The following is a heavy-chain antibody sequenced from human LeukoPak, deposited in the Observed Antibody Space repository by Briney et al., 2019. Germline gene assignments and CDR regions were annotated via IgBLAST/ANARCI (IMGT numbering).Heavy chain of an antibody. D-gene: IGHD5-18*01. V-gene: IGHV4-59*01. J-gene: IGHJ6*03. CDR2: IYYSGST. CDR1: AGSISTYY. CDR3: ARALRVTPYYMDV. Sequence: PSETLSLTCTVSAGSISTYYWSWIRQPPGKGLEWIGYIYYSGSTNYNPSLKSRVIISIDTSKNQFSLKLSSVTAADTAMYYCARALRVTPYYMDVWGKGTTVTISS.